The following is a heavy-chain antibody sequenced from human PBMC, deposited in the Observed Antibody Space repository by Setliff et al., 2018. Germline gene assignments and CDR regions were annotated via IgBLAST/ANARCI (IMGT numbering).Heavy chain of an antibody. Sequence: SETLSLTCTVSGYSISNDYFWGWIRQPPGKGLEWIGSIYHSGSTSYYPSLKSRVTISVDTSKNQFSLNLSSVTAAATAVYYCEKHRSYFDYWGQGTLVTVST. V-gene: IGHV4-38-2*02. CDR1: GYSISNDYF. CDR3: EKHRSYFDY. CDR2: IYHSGST. J-gene: IGHJ4*02.